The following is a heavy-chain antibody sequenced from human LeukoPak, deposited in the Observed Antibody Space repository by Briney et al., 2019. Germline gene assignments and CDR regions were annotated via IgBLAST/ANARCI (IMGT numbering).Heavy chain of an antibody. V-gene: IGHV4-39*01. CDR3: ARQVGATVYFDY. CDR2: IYYSGST. CDR1: GGSISSSSYY. D-gene: IGHD1-26*01. J-gene: IGHJ4*02. Sequence: SETLSLTCTVSGGSISSSSYYWGWIRQPPGKGLEWIGSIYYSGSTYYNPSLKSRVTISVDTSKNQFSLKLSSVTAADTVVYYCARQVGATVYFDYWGQGTLVTVSS.